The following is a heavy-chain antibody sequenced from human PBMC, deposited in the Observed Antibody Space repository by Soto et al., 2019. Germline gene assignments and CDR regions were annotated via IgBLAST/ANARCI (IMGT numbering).Heavy chain of an antibody. CDR2: ISYDGSNK. Sequence: QVQLVESGGGVVQPGRSLRLSCAASGFTFSSYAMHWVRQAPGKGLEWVAVISYDGSNKYYADSVKGRFTISRDNSKNTRYLQMNSLRSEDTAVYYCARDGVATTLRRTFFEYWGQGTLVTVSS. J-gene: IGHJ4*02. CDR3: ARDGVATTLRRTFFEY. V-gene: IGHV3-30-3*01. CDR1: GFTFSSYA. D-gene: IGHD2-15*01.